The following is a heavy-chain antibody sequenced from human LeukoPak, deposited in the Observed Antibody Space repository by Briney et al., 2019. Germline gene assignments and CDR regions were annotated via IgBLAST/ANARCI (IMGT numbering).Heavy chain of an antibody. J-gene: IGHJ5*02. CDR1: GGSISSYY. CDR3: ARDEGLVSGSNWFDP. Sequence: PSETLSLTCTVSGGSISSYYWSWIRQPPGKGLEWIGYIYYSGSTNYNPSLKSRVTISVDTSKNQFSLKLSSVTAADTAVYYCARDEGLVSGSNWFDPWGQGTLVTVSS. V-gene: IGHV4-59*01. CDR2: IYYSGST. D-gene: IGHD3/OR15-3a*01.